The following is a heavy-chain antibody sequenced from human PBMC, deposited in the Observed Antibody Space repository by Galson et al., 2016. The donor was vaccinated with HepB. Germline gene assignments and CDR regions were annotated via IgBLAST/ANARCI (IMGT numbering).Heavy chain of an antibody. CDR2: ITDSGHNT. Sequence: SLRLSCAASGFTFKSYAMSWVRQALGKGLEWVSGITDSGHNTYYADSVMGRFTISRDNSNNTLYLQMNSLRAEDRAVYYCAKREDPSVGDDFLSGYSMGVWGKGTTVTVSS. CDR1: GFTFKSYA. D-gene: IGHD3-3*01. CDR3: AKREDPSVGDDFLSGYSMGV. J-gene: IGHJ6*04. V-gene: IGHV3-23*01.